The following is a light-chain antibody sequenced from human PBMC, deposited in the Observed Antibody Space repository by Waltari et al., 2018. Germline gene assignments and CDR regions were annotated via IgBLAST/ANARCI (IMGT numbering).Light chain of an antibody. J-gene: IGKJ2*01. CDR2: GAS. V-gene: IGKV3-20*01. CDR1: QSVSSSY. CDR3: QQYGSSLPMYT. Sequence: EIVLTQSPGTLSLSPGERATLSCRASQSVSSSYLAWYQQKPGQAPRLLIYGASSGAPGIPDRFSGSGSGTEFTLTISRLEPEDFAVYYCQQYGSSLPMYTFGQGTKLEIK.